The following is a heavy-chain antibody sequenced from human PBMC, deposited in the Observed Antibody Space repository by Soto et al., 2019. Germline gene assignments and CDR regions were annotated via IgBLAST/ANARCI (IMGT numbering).Heavy chain of an antibody. V-gene: IGHV3-30-3*01. J-gene: IGHJ6*02. CDR3: AREVIVVTSSYYGMDV. CDR1: GFTFSSYA. CDR2: ISYDGSNK. D-gene: IGHD5-12*01. Sequence: QVQLVESGGGVVQPGRSLRLSCAASGFTFSSYAMHWVRQAPGKGLEWGAVISYDGSNKYYADSVKGRFTISRDNSKNTLYLQMNSLRAEDTAVYYCAREVIVVTSSYYGMDVWGQGTTVTVSS.